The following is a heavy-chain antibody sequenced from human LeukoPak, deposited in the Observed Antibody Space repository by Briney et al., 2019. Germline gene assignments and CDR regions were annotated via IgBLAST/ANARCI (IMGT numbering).Heavy chain of an antibody. Sequence: GGSLRLSCAGAGFTFSSYTMNWIRQAPGKGLEWVSFISSTSSYIYYADSVKGRFTISRDNANNSVYLQMNSLRAEDTAVYYCAGDRLYDSSGYYGNWGQGTLVTVSS. D-gene: IGHD3-22*01. CDR3: AGDRLYDSSGYYGN. CDR1: GFTFSSYT. J-gene: IGHJ4*02. CDR2: ISSTSSYI. V-gene: IGHV3-21*01.